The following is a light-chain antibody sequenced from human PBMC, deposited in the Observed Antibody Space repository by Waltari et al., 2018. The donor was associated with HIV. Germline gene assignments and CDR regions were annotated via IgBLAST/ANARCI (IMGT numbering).Light chain of an antibody. CDR3: MQALQGVS. CDR1: QSLLHRNGFNY. V-gene: IGKV2-28*01. CDR2: LGS. Sequence: DIVMTQSPLSLPVTSGEPASISCRSSQSLLHRNGFNYVDWYLQKPGQSPQLLIYLGSNRASGVPDRFSGSGSGTDFTLKIRRVEAEDVGVYYCMQALQGVSFGGGTKVEIK. J-gene: IGKJ4*01.